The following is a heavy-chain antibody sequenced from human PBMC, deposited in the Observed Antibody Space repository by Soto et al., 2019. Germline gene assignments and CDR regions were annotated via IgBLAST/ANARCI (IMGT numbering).Heavy chain of an antibody. D-gene: IGHD4-17*01. Sequence: SETLSLTCTVSGGSISSGDYYWSWIRQPPGKGLEWIGYIYYSGSTYYNPSLKSRVTISVDTSKNQFSLKLSSVTAADTAVYYCARDNGDPTNNYYYYGMDVWGQGTTVTVSS. V-gene: IGHV4-30-4*01. CDR3: ARDNGDPTNNYYYYGMDV. J-gene: IGHJ6*02. CDR1: GGSISSGDYY. CDR2: IYYSGST.